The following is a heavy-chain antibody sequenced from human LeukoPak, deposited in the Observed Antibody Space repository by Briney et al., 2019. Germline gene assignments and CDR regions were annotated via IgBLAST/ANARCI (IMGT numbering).Heavy chain of an antibody. V-gene: IGHV1-46*02. CDR1: GYTFNTYY. CDR2: INPSGGST. D-gene: IGHD1/OR15-1a*01. J-gene: IGHJ4*02. CDR3: ARDRSPNIAEVFDY. Sequence: ASVKVFCKASGYTFNTYYIHWVRQAPGQGLEWMGIINPSGGSTTYGQGFQGRVTMTRDTSTNTAYMELSSLRSEDTAVYYWARDRSPNIAEVFDYWGQGTLVIVSS.